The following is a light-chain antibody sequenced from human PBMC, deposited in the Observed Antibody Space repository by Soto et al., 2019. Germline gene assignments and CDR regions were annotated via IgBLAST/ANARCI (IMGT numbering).Light chain of an antibody. CDR2: DVS. CDR1: SSVVGGYNY. J-gene: IGLJ1*01. CDR3: SSYTSSSTHNYV. Sequence: QSVLTQPASVSGSPGQSITISCTGTSSVVGGYNYVSWYQQHPGKAPKLMIYDVSNRPSGVSNRFSGSKSGNTASLTISGLQAEDEADYYCSSYTSSSTHNYVFGTGTQLTVL. V-gene: IGLV2-14*01.